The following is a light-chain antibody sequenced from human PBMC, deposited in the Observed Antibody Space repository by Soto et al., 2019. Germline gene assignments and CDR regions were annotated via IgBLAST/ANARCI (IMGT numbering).Light chain of an antibody. CDR2: RNN. V-gene: IGLV1-44*01. CDR3: AAWDDSLNGPV. CDR1: SSNIGSNT. J-gene: IGLJ2*01. Sequence: QSVLTQPPSASGTPGQRVTISCSGSSSNIGSNTVNWYQQLPGTALKLLIYRNNQRPLGVPDRFSGSKSGTSASLAISGLQSEDEADYYCAAWDDSLNGPVFGGGTKLTVL.